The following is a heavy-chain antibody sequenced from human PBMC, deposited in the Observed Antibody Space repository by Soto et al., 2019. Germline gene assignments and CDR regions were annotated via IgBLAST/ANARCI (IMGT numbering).Heavy chain of an antibody. CDR1: GGAFSSYA. CDR2: IIPIFGTA. Sequence: SVKVSCKASGGAFSSYAISWVRQAPGQGLEWMGGIIPIFGTANYAQKFQGRVTITADESTSTAYMELSSLRSEDTAVYYCARASGPTVVTLDYWGQGTLVTVSS. D-gene: IGHD4-17*01. CDR3: ARASGPTVVTLDY. V-gene: IGHV1-69*13. J-gene: IGHJ4*02.